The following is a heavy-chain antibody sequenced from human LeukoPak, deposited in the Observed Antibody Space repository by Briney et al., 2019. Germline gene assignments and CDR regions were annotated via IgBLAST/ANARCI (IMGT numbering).Heavy chain of an antibody. V-gene: IGHV1-46*01. CDR3: ARVSTNYKIHY. Sequence: GASVKVSCKASVYTFTSYYMHWVRQAPGQGLEWMGIINPSGGSTSYAQKFQGRVTMTRDMSTSTVYMELSSLRSEDTAVYYCARVSTNYKIHYWGQGTLVTVSS. J-gene: IGHJ4*02. D-gene: IGHD1-7*01. CDR2: INPSGGST. CDR1: VYTFTSYY.